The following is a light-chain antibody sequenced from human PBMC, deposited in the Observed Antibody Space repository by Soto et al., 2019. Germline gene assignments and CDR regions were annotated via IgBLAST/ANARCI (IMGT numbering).Light chain of an antibody. CDR2: GSS. J-gene: IGKJ1*01. V-gene: IGKV3D-15*01. Sequence: IVMTQSPTTLSVSPGEIATLSFRASQSVSSNLAWYQQKPGQPPRLLIHGSSTRATGTPDRFSVSGSGTVFTLTISRLEPEDFGVYYCQQYSDAPQTFGQGTKVDIK. CDR3: QQYSDAPQT. CDR1: QSVSSN.